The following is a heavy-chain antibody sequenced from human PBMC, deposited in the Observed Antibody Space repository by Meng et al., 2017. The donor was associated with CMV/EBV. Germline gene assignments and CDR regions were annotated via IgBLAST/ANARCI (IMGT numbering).Heavy chain of an antibody. CDR2: IYYSGST. D-gene: IGHD2-2*01. Sequence: PSQESGHGLVKPSQTLSLTCTVSGGSISSGDYYWSWIRQPPGKGLEWIGYIYYSGSTHYNPSLKSRVTISVDTSKNQFSLKLSSVTAADTAVYYCARVGRTSCYDYWGQGTLVTVSS. V-gene: IGHV4-30-4*08. CDR1: GGSISSGDYY. J-gene: IGHJ4*02. CDR3: ARVGRTSCYDY.